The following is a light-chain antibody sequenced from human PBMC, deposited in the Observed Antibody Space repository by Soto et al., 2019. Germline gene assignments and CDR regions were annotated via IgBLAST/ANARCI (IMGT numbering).Light chain of an antibody. CDR1: SGHSSYA. Sequence: QTVVTQSPSASASLGASVKLTCTLSSGHSSYAIAWHQQQPEKGPRYLLKLNSDGSHSKGDVIPDRFSGSSSGAERYLTISSLQSEDEADYYCQTWGTGILVFGGGTKLTVL. V-gene: IGLV4-69*01. CDR3: QTWGTGILV. CDR2: LNSDGSH. J-gene: IGLJ2*01.